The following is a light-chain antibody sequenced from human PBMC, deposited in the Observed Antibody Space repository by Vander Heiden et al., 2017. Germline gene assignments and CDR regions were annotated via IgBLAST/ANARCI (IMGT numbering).Light chain of an antibody. J-gene: IGKJ1*01. V-gene: IGKV4-1*01. CDR3: QQYYSTWT. Sequence: DIVMTQSPDSLAVSLGERATINCKSSQSVLYSSNNKKNLAWYQQKPGQPPKLLIYWASTRESGVPDRFSGSGSGTDFTLTISSLQAEDVAVYYCQQYYSTWTFGQGTKVEIK. CDR2: WAS. CDR1: QSVLYSSNNKKN.